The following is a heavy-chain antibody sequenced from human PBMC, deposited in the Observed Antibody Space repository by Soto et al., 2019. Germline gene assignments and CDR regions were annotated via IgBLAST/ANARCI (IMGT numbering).Heavy chain of an antibody. V-gene: IGHV3-7*01. CDR1: GFTFSSYW. D-gene: IGHD1-26*01. CDR3: ARYIPWGACYLDY. Sequence: EVQLVESGGGLVQPGGSLRLSCAASGFTFSSYWMTWVRQAPGKGLEWVANIKEDGSVRDYVDSVKGRFTISRDNARNSLYLQMNGLRAEDTAVYFCARYIPWGACYLDYWGRGTLVTVSS. CDR2: IKEDGSVR. J-gene: IGHJ4*02.